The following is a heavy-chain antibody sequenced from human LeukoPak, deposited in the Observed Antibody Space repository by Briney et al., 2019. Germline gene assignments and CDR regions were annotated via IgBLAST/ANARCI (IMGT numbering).Heavy chain of an antibody. CDR1: GGSISSYY. CDR2: IYYSGST. J-gene: IGHJ1*01. CDR3: ARGRDGYNYGYEYFQH. Sequence: PSETLSLTCTVPGGSISSYYWSWIRQPPGKGLEWIGYIYYSGSTNYNPSLKSRVTISVDTSKSQFSLKLSSVTAADTAVYYCARGRDGYNYGYEYFQHWGQGTLVTVSS. V-gene: IGHV4-59*01. D-gene: IGHD5-24*01.